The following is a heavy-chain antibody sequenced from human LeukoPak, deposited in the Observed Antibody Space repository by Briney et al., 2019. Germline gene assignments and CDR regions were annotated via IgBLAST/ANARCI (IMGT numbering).Heavy chain of an antibody. CDR1: GGTFSSYA. CDR2: IYSGGST. D-gene: IGHD6-13*01. Sequence: GASVKVSCKASGGTFSSYAISWVRQAPGKGLEWVSVIYSGGSTYYADSVKGRFTISRDNSKNTLYLQMNSLRAEDTAVYYCARSARIAAAGKDYDYWGQGTLVTVSS. CDR3: ARSARIAAAGKDYDY. V-gene: IGHV3-66*01. J-gene: IGHJ4*02.